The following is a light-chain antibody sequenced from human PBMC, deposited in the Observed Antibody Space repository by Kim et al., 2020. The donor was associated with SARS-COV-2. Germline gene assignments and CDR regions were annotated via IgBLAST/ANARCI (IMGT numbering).Light chain of an antibody. CDR2: GKN. Sequence: SSELTQDPAVSVALAQTVRITCQGDSLRSYNATWYQQRPGQALMLGIYGKNNRPSEIPDRFSGSSSGNTASLTITGAQAEDEADYYCGSRDTNHNVIFGGGTNLTVL. CDR1: SLRSYN. J-gene: IGLJ2*01. V-gene: IGLV3-19*01. CDR3: GSRDTNHNVI.